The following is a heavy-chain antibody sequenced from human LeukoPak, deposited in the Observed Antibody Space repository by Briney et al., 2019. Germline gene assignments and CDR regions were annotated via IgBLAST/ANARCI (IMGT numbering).Heavy chain of an antibody. J-gene: IGHJ4*02. V-gene: IGHV1-2*02. CDR1: GYTFTGYY. CDR3: ARGKGTAMVTSSFYYFDY. CDR2: INPNSGGT. Sequence: ASVKVSCKASGYTFTGYYMHWVRQAPGQGLEWMGWINPNSGGTNYAQKFQGRVTMTRDTSISTAYMELSRLRSDDTAVYYCARGKGTAMVTSSFYYFDYWGQGTLVTVSS. D-gene: IGHD5-18*01.